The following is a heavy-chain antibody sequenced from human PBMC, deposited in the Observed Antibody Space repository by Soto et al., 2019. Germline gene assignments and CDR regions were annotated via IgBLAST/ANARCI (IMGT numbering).Heavy chain of an antibody. D-gene: IGHD6-13*01. Sequence: EVQLLESGGGLVQPGGSLRLSCAASGFTFSSYAMSWVRQAPGKGLEWVSAISGSGGSTYYADSVKGRFTISRDNSKNAPYLQMNGLIAEDTAVYYCATIPHSSSWYLDAFDIWGQGTMVTVSS. CDR3: ATIPHSSSWYLDAFDI. CDR2: ISGSGGST. J-gene: IGHJ3*02. CDR1: GFTFSSYA. V-gene: IGHV3-23*01.